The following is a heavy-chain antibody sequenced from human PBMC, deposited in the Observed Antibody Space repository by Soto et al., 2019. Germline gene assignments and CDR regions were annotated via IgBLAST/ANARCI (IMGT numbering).Heavy chain of an antibody. J-gene: IGHJ5*02. CDR2: IYYSGST. CDR1: GGSISSYY. Sequence: SETLSLTCTVSGGSISSYYWSWIRQPPGKGLEWIGYIYYSGSTNYNPSLKSRATISLDTSKNQFSLKLSSVTAADTAVYYCARQGPASILNTWFDPWGQGTLVTVSS. V-gene: IGHV4-59*01. CDR3: ARQGPASILNTWFDP. D-gene: IGHD2-2*01.